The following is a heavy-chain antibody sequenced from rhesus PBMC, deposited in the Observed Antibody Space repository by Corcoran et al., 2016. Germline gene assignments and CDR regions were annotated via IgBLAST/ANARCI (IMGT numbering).Heavy chain of an antibody. CDR2: SYGSGSSP. CDR1: GGSISSSY. CDR3: ARDREGTAGTVSGGFDY. J-gene: IGHJ4*01. V-gene: IGHV4-169*02. Sequence: QLQLQESGPGLVKPSETLSVTCAVSGGSISSSYWSWIRQAPGKGLAWIGHSYGSGSSPNYNPSLKSRVTLSVDTSKNQLSLKLSSVTAADAAVYYCARDREGTAGTVSGGFDYWGQGVLVTVSS. D-gene: IGHD5-24*01.